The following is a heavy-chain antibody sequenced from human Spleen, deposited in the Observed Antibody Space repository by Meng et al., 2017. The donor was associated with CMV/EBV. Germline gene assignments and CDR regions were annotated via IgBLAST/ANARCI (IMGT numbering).Heavy chain of an antibody. CDR3: ARDAGTIAVSGIGDY. J-gene: IGHJ4*02. V-gene: IGHV1-18*01. D-gene: IGHD6-19*01. Sequence: SGYVLTKYGVNWMRQAPGQGPEWMGWSSAYNGDTMYAPKVQGRVTMTTDTSTSTAYMELRGLRSDDTAVYYCARDAGTIAVSGIGDYWGQGTLVTVSS. CDR1: GYVLTKYG. CDR2: SSAYNGDT.